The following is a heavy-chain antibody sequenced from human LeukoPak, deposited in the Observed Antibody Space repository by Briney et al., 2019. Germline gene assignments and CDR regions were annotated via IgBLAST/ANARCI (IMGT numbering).Heavy chain of an antibody. Sequence: GGSLRLSCAASGFTFSSYWMHWVRQAPGKGLVWVSRINSDGSSTSYADSVKCRFTISRDNAKNTLYLQMNSLRAEDTAVYYCASMDYYDSSPGDYWGQGTLVTVSS. V-gene: IGHV3-74*01. CDR1: GFTFSSYW. CDR2: INSDGSST. CDR3: ASMDYYDSSPGDY. J-gene: IGHJ4*02. D-gene: IGHD3-22*01.